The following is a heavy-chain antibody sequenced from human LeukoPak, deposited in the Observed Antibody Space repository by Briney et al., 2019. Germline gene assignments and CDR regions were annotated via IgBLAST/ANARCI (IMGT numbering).Heavy chain of an antibody. CDR2: INPSGGST. J-gene: IGHJ4*02. D-gene: IGHD3-22*01. Sequence: GSSVKVSCKASGYTFTSYYMHWVRQAPGQGLEWMGIINPSGGSTSYAQKFQGRVTMTRDTSTSTVYMELSSLRSEDTAVYYCARYSYPTRAIVVVPALHYWGQGTLVTVSS. CDR3: ARYSYPTRAIVVVPALHY. CDR1: GYTFTSYY. V-gene: IGHV1-46*01.